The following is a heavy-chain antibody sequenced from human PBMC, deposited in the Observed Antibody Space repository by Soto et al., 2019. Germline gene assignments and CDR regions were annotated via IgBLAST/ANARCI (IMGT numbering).Heavy chain of an antibody. CDR2: IIPILGIA. J-gene: IGHJ4*02. CDR3: ARDIEAAAGTGDY. Sequence: QVQLVQSGAAVKKPGFSVKVSCKASGGTFSSYTISWVRQAPGQGLEWMGRIIPILGIANYAQKFQGRVTITADKSTSTAYMELSSLRSEDTAVYYCARDIEAAAGTGDYWGQGTLVTVSS. CDR1: GGTFSSYT. V-gene: IGHV1-69*08. D-gene: IGHD6-13*01.